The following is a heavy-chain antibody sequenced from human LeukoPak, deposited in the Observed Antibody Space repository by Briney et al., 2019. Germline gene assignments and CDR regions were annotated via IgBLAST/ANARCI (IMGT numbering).Heavy chain of an antibody. CDR2: INPNSGGT. V-gene: IGHV1-2*02. Sequence: ASVKVSCKASGYTFTGYYMHWVRQAPGQGLEWMGWINPNSGGTNYAQKFQGRVTVTRDTSISTAYMELSRLRSDDTAVYYCGVGIAVAGLIDYWGQGTLVTVPS. D-gene: IGHD6-19*01. CDR3: GVGIAVAGLIDY. J-gene: IGHJ4*02. CDR1: GYTFTGYY.